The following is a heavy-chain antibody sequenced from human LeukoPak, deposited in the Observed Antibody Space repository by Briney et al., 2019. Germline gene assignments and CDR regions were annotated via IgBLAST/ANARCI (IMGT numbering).Heavy chain of an antibody. CDR1: GYTFTSYG. Sequence: ASVKVSCKASGYTFTSYGISWVRQAPGQGLEWMGWISAYNGNTNYAQKLQGRVTMTTHTSTSTAYMELRSLRSDDTAVYYCARGSSITMIVVPESSAFDIWGQGTMVTVSS. CDR2: ISAYNGNT. D-gene: IGHD3-22*01. V-gene: IGHV1-18*01. CDR3: ARGSSITMIVVPESSAFDI. J-gene: IGHJ3*02.